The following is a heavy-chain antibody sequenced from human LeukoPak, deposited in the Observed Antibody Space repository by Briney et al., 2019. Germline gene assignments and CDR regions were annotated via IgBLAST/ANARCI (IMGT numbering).Heavy chain of an antibody. CDR2: MYYSGST. CDR1: GGSISSGGYY. J-gene: IGHJ4*02. D-gene: IGHD3-10*01. V-gene: IGHV4-31*03. CDR3: ARTSPLTMVRGVGRPFDY. Sequence: SQTLSLTCTVSGGSISSGGYYWSWIRQHPGKGLEWIGYMYYSGSTYYNPSLKSRVTISVDTSKNQFSLKLSSVTAADTAVYYCARTSPLTMVRGVGRPFDYWGQGTLVTVSS.